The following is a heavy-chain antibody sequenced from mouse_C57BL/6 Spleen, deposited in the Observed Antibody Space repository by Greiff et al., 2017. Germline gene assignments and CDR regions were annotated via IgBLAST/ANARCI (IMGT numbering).Heavy chain of an antibody. Sequence: VQLQQSGAELVRPGTSVKVSCKASGYAFTNYLIEWVKQRPGQGLEWIGVINPGSGGTNYNEKFKGKATLTADKSSSTAYMQLSSLTSEDSAVYFCARFDDYDVDWYCDVWGTGTTVTVSS. J-gene: IGHJ1*03. D-gene: IGHD2-4*01. CDR2: INPGSGGT. CDR3: ARFDDYDVDWYCDV. CDR1: GYAFTNYL. V-gene: IGHV1-54*01.